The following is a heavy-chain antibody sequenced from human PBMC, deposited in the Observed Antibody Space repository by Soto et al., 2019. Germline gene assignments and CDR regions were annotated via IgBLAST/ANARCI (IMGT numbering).Heavy chain of an antibody. D-gene: IGHD2-2*01. CDR2: IYYSGST. J-gene: IGHJ5*02. CDR1: GGSISSGGYY. CDR3: ARTGGGYQLLSGVFGP. V-gene: IGHV4-31*03. Sequence: QVQLQESGPGLVKPSQTLSLTCTVSGGSISSGGYYWSWIRQHPGKGLEWIGYIYYSGSTYYNPSLKSRVTISVDTSKNHFSLKLSSVTAADTAVYYCARTGGGYQLLSGVFGPWGQGTLVTVSS.